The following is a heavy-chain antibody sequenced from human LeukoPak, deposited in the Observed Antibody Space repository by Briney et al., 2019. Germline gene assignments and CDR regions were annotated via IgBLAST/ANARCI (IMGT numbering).Heavy chain of an antibody. D-gene: IGHD6-13*01. V-gene: IGHV4-4*09. J-gene: IGHJ6*03. CDR2: IYTSGST. CDR1: GASNSSYY. Sequence: SETLSLTCTVSGASNSSYYWSWIRQPPGKGLEWIGFIYTSGSTNYNPSLKSRVTISVDTSKTHFSLKLSSVTAADTAVYYCARHGQYSSGWYGGPYYYYYMDVWGKGTTVTVSS. CDR3: ARHGQYSSGWYGGPYYYYYMDV.